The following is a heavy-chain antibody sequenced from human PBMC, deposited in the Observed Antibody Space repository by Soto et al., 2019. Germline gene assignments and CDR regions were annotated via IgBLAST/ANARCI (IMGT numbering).Heavy chain of an antibody. CDR3: ARARVYATGPLDF. CDR2: ISSSSDYI. Sequence: GGSLRLSCAASGFTFTSYTMNWVRQAPGKGLEWVSSISSSSDYIYYADSMKGRVTISRDNAKNSLFLDMNSLTGEDTAVYYCARARVYATGPLDFWGQATLVTVSS. D-gene: IGHD6-13*01. CDR1: GFTFTSYT. J-gene: IGHJ4*02. V-gene: IGHV3-21*06.